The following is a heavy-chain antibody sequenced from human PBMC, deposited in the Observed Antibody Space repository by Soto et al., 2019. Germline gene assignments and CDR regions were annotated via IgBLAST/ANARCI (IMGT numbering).Heavy chain of an antibody. CDR2: INHSGST. D-gene: IGHD4-17*01. Sequence: QVQLQQWGAGLLKPSETLSLTCAVYGGSFSGYYWSWIRQPPGKGLEWIGEINHSGSTNYNPSLKSRVTISVDTSKNQFSLKLSSVTAADTAVYYCARGVTTVTPYWGQGTLVTVSS. CDR1: GGSFSGYY. V-gene: IGHV4-34*01. J-gene: IGHJ4*02. CDR3: ARGVTTVTPY.